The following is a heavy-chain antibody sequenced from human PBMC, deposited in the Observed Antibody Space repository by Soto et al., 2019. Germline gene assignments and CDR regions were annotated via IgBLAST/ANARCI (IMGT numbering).Heavy chain of an antibody. D-gene: IGHD6-13*01. CDR3: ARDLGIAAAMFALDI. V-gene: IGHV1-2*04. CDR2: INPNSGGT. Sequence: ASVKVSCKASGYTFTGYYMHWVRQAPGQGLEWMGWINPNSGGTNYAQKFQGWVTMTRDTSISTAYMELSRLRSDDTAVYYCARDLGIAAAMFALDIRGQGTMVPVSS. CDR1: GYTFTGYY. J-gene: IGHJ3*02.